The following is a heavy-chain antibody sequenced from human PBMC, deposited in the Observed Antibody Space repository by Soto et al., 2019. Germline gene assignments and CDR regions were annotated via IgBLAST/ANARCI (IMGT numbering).Heavy chain of an antibody. CDR3: AKRRDRVVVATHFDS. Sequence: EVQLLESGGGLVQPGGSLRLSCAASGFTFSSYAMSWVRQAPRKGLEWVSAISGSGGSTYYADPVKGRFTISRDNAKNTMYMQMKSLRAEDTAVYYCAKRRDRVVVATHFDSRGQGTLVTVSS. CDR2: ISGSGGST. J-gene: IGHJ4*02. D-gene: IGHD2-15*01. CDR1: GFTFSSYA. V-gene: IGHV3-23*01.